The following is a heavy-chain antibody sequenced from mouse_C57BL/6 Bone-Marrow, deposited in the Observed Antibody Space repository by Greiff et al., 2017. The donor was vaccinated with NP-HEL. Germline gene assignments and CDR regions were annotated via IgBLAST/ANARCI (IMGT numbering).Heavy chain of an antibody. Sequence: VQLQQSGAELVRPGASVKLSCTASGFNIKDDYMHWVKQRPEQGLEWIGWIDPENGDTAYASKFQGKATITADTSSNTAYLQLSSLTSEDTAVYYCTTGPYRDYWGQGTTLTVSS. CDR2: IDPENGDT. D-gene: IGHD2-10*01. J-gene: IGHJ2*01. CDR3: TTGPYRDY. CDR1: GFNIKDDY. V-gene: IGHV14-4*01.